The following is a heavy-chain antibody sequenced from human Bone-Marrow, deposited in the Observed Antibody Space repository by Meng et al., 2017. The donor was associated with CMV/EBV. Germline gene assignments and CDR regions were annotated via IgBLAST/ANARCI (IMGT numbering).Heavy chain of an antibody. CDR1: GFAGSSSY. J-gene: IGHJ4*02. V-gene: IGHV3-53*01. D-gene: IGHD2-8*01. CDR2: IYNSGGT. Sequence: GFAGSSSYMRGIGQAPGERLEWESVIYNSGGTNYRDSIKNRFTISRDNSKNTLYLQMNSLRAEDTAVYYCAREYCTNGVCYLDYWGQGTLVTVSS. CDR3: AREYCTNGVCYLDY.